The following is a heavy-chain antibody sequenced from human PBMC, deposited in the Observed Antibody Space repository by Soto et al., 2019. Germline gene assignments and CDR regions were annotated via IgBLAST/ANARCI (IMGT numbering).Heavy chain of an antibody. D-gene: IGHD3-10*02. CDR3: ASVRGGYDYAMDV. J-gene: IGHJ6*02. CDR1: GGSISSSNW. V-gene: IGHV4-4*02. CDR2: IYHSGST. Sequence: QVQLQESGPGLVKPSGTLSLTCAVSGGSISSSNWWSWVRQPPGKGLEWIGEIYHSGSTNYNPSLKSRVTISVDKYQNQFSLKLSSVTAADTAVYYCASVRGGYDYAMDVWGQGTTVTVSS.